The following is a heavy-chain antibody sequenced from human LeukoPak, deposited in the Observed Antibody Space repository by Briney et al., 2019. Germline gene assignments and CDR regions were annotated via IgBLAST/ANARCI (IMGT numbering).Heavy chain of an antibody. CDR1: GGSISSGGYS. V-gene: IGHV4-30-2*01. J-gene: IGHJ4*02. D-gene: IGHD5-24*01. CDR2: IYHSGST. CDR3: ARGGRDGYSTFDY. Sequence: PPETLSLTCAVSGGSISSGGYSWSWIRQPPGKGLEWIGYIYHSGSTYYNPSLKSRVTISVDRSKNQFSLKLSSVTAADTAVYYCARGGRDGYSTFDYWGQGTLVTVSS.